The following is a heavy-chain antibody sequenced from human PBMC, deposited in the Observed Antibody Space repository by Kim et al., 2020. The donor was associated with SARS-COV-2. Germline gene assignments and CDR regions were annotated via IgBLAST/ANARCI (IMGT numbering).Heavy chain of an antibody. CDR2: IYYSGST. D-gene: IGHD5-12*01. CDR3: ATSGYDWAGWFDP. J-gene: IGHJ5*02. V-gene: IGHV4-31*03. CDR1: GGSISSGGYY. Sequence: SETLSLTCTVSGGSISSGGYYWSWIRQHPGKGLEWIGYIYYSGSTYYNPSLKSRVTISVDTSKKQFSLKLSSVTAADTAVYYCATSGYDWAGWFDPWGQGTLVTVSS.